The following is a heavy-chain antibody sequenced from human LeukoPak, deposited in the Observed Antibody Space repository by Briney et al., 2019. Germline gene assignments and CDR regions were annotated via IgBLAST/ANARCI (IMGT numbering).Heavy chain of an antibody. CDR2: IYYSGST. D-gene: IGHD5-18*01. Sequence: SETLSLTCTVSGGSISSYYWSWIRQPPGKGLEWIGYIYYSGSTNYNPSLKSRVTISVDTSKNQFSLKLSSVTAADTAVYYCARSFWGDTAMATPYYFDYWGQGTLVTVSS. CDR1: GGSISSYY. J-gene: IGHJ4*02. V-gene: IGHV4-59*01. CDR3: ARSFWGDTAMATPYYFDY.